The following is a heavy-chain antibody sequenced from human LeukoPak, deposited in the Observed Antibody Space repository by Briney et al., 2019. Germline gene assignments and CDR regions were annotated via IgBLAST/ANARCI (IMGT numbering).Heavy chain of an antibody. CDR1: GFTFSSYW. V-gene: IGHV3-30*03. D-gene: IGHD3-9*01. CDR3: ARAGSGVVLRFFDWLLHYFDY. CDR2: ISYDGSNE. J-gene: IGHJ4*02. Sequence: GGSLRLSCAASGFTFSSYWMSWVRQAPGKGLEWVAVISYDGSNEYYADSVKGRFTISRDNSKNTLYLQMNSLRAEDTAVYYCARAGSGVVLRFFDWLLHYFDYWGQGTLVTVSS.